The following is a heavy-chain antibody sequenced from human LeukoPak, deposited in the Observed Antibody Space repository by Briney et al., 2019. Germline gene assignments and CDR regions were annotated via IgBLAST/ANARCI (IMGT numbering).Heavy chain of an antibody. Sequence: PSETLSLTCAVYGGSFSGYYWSWIRQPAGKGLEWIGRIYTSGSTNYNPSLKSRVTMSVDTSKNQFSLKLSSVTAADTAVYYCARDRDDDAFDIWGQGTMVTVSS. J-gene: IGHJ3*02. CDR1: GGSFSGYY. CDR2: IYTSGST. D-gene: IGHD2-21*02. CDR3: ARDRDDDAFDI. V-gene: IGHV4-4*07.